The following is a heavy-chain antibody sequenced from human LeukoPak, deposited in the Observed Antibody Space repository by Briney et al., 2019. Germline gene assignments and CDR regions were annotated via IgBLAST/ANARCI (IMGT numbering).Heavy chain of an antibody. V-gene: IGHV1-69*01. Sequence: ASVKVSCKASGGTFSSYAISWVRQAPGQGLEWMGGIIPIFGTANYAQKFQGRVTITADESTSTAYMELSSLRSEDTAVYYCAKSGNNRFDYWGQGTLVTVSS. CDR2: IIPIFGTA. CDR1: GGTFSSYA. CDR3: AKSGNNRFDY. D-gene: IGHD4-23*01. J-gene: IGHJ4*02.